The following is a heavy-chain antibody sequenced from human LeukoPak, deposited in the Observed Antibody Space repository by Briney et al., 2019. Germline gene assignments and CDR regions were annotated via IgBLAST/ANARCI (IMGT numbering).Heavy chain of an antibody. CDR3: AKDDTDYGWGSYRPFDY. Sequence: GGSLRLSCAASGFTFSSYAMSWVRQAPGKGLEWVSAISGSGGSTYYADSVKGRFTISRDNSKNTLYLQMNSLRAEDTAVYYCAKDDTDYGWGSYRPFDYWGQGTLVTVSS. V-gene: IGHV3-23*01. D-gene: IGHD3-16*02. CDR2: ISGSGGST. J-gene: IGHJ4*02. CDR1: GFTFSSYA.